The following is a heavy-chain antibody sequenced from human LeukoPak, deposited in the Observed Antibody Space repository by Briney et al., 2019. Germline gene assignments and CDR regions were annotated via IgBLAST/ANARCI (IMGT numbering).Heavy chain of an antibody. CDR1: GGSISSNNW. J-gene: IGHJ4*02. Sequence: SETLSLTCTVSGGSISSNNWWGWVRQPPGKGLEWIGEIYHSGSPNYNPSLKSRVTISVDKSRNHFSLNLSSVTAADTAVYYCARVNINNWHSCDYWGQGTLVTVSS. D-gene: IGHD1-1*01. CDR2: IYHSGSP. CDR3: ARVNINNWHSCDY. V-gene: IGHV4-4*02.